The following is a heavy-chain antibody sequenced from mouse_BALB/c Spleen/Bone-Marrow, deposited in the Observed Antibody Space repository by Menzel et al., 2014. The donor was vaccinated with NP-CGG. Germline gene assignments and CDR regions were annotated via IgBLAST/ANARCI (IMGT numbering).Heavy chain of an antibody. CDR3: ARDRGYFDY. D-gene: IGHD3-1*01. J-gene: IGHJ2*01. CDR2: ISSGGSYT. Sequence: EVMLVESGGGLVKPGGSLKLSCAASGFTFSSYAMSWVRQSPEKRLEWVAEISSGGSYTYYPDTVTGRFTISRDNAKNTLHLEMSSLRSEDTAMYYCARDRGYFDYWGQGTTLTVSS. V-gene: IGHV5-9-4*01. CDR1: GFTFSSYA.